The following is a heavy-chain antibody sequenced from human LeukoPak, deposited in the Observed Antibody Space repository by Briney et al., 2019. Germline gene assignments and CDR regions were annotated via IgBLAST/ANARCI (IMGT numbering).Heavy chain of an antibody. CDR1: GYTFTGYY. D-gene: IGHD2-2*01. CDR2: INPNSGGT. Sequence: GASVKVSCKASGYTFTGYYMHWVRQAPGQGLEWMGWINPNSGGTNYAQKFQGRVTMTMDTSISTAYMELSRLRSDDTAVYYCARAAKLGYCSNTNCRSFDYWGQGTLVTVSS. CDR3: ARAAKLGYCSNTNCRSFDY. V-gene: IGHV1-2*02. J-gene: IGHJ4*02.